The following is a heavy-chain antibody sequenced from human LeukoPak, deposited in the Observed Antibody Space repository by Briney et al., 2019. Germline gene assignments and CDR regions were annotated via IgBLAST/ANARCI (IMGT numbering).Heavy chain of an antibody. D-gene: IGHD3-3*01. CDR1: GFTFSSYS. CDR3: ARDLARRFPYGMDV. Sequence: GGSLRLSCAASGFTFSSYSMNWVRQAPGKGLEWVSYISSSSSTIYYADSVKGRFTISRDNAKNSLYLQMNSLRAEDTAVYCCARDLARRFPYGMDVWGQGTTVTVSS. CDR2: ISSSSSTI. V-gene: IGHV3-48*01. J-gene: IGHJ6*02.